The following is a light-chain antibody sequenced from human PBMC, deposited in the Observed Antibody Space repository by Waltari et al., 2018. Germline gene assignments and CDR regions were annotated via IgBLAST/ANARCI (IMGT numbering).Light chain of an antibody. CDR3: QSTDSSGTYV. CDR1: ALPSHY. V-gene: IGLV3-25*03. Sequence: SFELTQPPSMSVSPGQTARITCSGDALPSHYAYWYQQRPGQAPILIIDKDTERPSGIPERFSGSTSGTTVTLTISGVQAEDEADYYCQSTDSSGTYVFGTGTKVTVL. CDR2: KDT. J-gene: IGLJ1*01.